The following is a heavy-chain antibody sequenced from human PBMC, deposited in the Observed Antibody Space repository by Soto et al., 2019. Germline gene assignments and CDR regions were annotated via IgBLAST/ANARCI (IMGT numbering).Heavy chain of an antibody. Sequence: PSETLSLTCTVSGGSISSSRYYWGWTRQPPGKGLEWIGSIYYSGSTYYNPSLKSRVTISVDTSKNQFSLKLSSVTAADTAVYYCARPITMVRGVIIGFVYRCQGTPGTRSS. CDR3: ARPITMVRGVIIGFVY. J-gene: IGHJ4*02. CDR1: GGSISSSRYY. V-gene: IGHV4-39*01. D-gene: IGHD3-10*01. CDR2: IYYSGST.